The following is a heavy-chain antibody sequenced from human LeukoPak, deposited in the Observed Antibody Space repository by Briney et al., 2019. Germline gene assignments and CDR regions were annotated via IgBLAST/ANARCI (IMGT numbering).Heavy chain of an antibody. J-gene: IGHJ4*02. V-gene: IGHV1-8*03. Sequence: ASVKVPCKASGYTFTTYDINWVRQATGQGREWMGWMNPNSGYTGYAQKFQGRVTITRDTSISTAYMELSSLRSEDTAVYYCARVAGSIDYWGQGTLVTVSS. CDR1: GYTFTTYD. CDR2: MNPNSGYT. CDR3: ARVAGSIDY. D-gene: IGHD6-19*01.